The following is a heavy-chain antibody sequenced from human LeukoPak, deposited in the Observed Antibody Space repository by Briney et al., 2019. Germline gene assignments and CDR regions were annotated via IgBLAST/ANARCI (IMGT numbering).Heavy chain of an antibody. J-gene: IGHJ4*02. D-gene: IGHD5-24*01. CDR1: GGSFSGYY. V-gene: IGHV4-34*01. CDR2: INHSGST. CDR3: ARKRATLFDY. Sequence: SETRSLTCAVYGGSFSGYYWSWIRQPPGKGLEWIGEINHSGSTNYNPSLKSRVTISVDTSENQFSLKLSSVTAADTAVYYCARKRATLFDYWGQGTLVTVSS.